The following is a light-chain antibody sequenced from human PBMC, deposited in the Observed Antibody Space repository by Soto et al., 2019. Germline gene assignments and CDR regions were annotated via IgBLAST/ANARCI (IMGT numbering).Light chain of an antibody. CDR1: QTISSW. CDR3: QQYNYWPPVT. V-gene: IGKV1-5*03. J-gene: IGKJ5*01. CDR2: KAS. Sequence: DIQMTQSPSTLSGSVGDRVTITCRASQTISSWLAWYQQKPGKAPKLLIYKASTLKSGVPSRFSGSGSGTEFTLTISSLQPDDFAVYYCQQYNYWPPVTFGQGTRLDIK.